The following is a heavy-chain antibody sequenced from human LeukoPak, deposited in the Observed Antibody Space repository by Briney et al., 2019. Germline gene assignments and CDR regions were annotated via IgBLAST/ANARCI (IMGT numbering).Heavy chain of an antibody. J-gene: IGHJ4*02. D-gene: IGHD1-26*01. CDR1: GFVFSNFV. CDR3: ARDRYFKIDY. CDR2: IPTDDNPT. Sequence: GGSLRLSRVDSGFVFSNFVMHWVRQAPGKELVWVSRIPTDDNPTNYADFVQGRFTISRNNAKNTVYLQMNNLRAEDTAVYYCARDRYFKIDYWGQGTLVTVSS. V-gene: IGHV3-74*01.